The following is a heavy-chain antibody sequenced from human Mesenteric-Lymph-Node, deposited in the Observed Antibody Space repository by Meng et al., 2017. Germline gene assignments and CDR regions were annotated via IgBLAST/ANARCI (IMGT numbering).Heavy chain of an antibody. CDR3: ARATVTGSGGFDY. J-gene: IGHJ4*02. CDR1: GDSISSINW. D-gene: IGHD3-10*01. Sequence: QVQLQESGPGLVKPSGTLSLTCAVSGDSISSINWWSWVRQPPGKGLEWIGEIYHSGSTNYNPSLKSRVTISVEKSKNQFSLKLSSVTAADTAVYYRARATVTGSGGFDYWGLGTLVTVSS. CDR2: IYHSGST. V-gene: IGHV4-4*02.